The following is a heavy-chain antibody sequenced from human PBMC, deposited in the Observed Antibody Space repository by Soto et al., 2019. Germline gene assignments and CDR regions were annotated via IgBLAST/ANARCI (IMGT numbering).Heavy chain of an antibody. J-gene: IGHJ4*02. Sequence: VQLVESGGGLVQPGGSLRLSCAASGFTFSSYWMHWVRQAPGKGLVWVSRINSDGSSTSYADSVKGRFTISRDNAKNTLYLQMNSLRAEDTAVYYCARARPLCGGDCSYYFDYWGQGTLVTVSS. V-gene: IGHV3-74*01. CDR1: GFTFSSYW. CDR2: INSDGSST. CDR3: ARARPLCGGDCSYYFDY. D-gene: IGHD2-21*02.